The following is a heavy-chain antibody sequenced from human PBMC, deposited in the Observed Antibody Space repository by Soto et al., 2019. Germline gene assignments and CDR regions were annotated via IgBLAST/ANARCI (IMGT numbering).Heavy chain of an antibody. J-gene: IGHJ6*02. CDR1: GYTFTSYY. V-gene: IGHV1-46*01. CDR3: ARGGIIDYGSGYYYYGMDV. D-gene: IGHD3-10*01. Sequence: SSVKGSCKASGYTFTSYYMHWVRQATGQGLEWMGIINPSGGSTSYAQKFQGRVTMTRDTSTSTVYMELSSLRSEDTAVYYCARGGIIDYGSGYYYYGMDVWGQGTTVTVSS. CDR2: INPSGGST.